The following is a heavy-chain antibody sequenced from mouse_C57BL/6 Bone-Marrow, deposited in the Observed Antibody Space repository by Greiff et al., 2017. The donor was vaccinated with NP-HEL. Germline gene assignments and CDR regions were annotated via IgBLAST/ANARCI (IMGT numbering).Heavy chain of an antibody. CDR1: GYTFTSYW. Sequence: VQLQQPGAELVKPGASVKLSCKASGYTFTSYWMHWVKQRPGQGLEWIGMIHPNSGSTNYNEKFKSKATLTVDKSSSTAYMQLSSLTSEDSAVYYCARRAFDGSFDYWGQGTTLTVSS. D-gene: IGHD2-3*01. V-gene: IGHV1-64*01. J-gene: IGHJ2*01. CDR2: IHPNSGST. CDR3: ARRAFDGSFDY.